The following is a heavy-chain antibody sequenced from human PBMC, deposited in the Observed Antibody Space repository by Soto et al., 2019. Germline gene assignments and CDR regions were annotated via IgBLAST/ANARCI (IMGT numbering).Heavy chain of an antibody. CDR2: ISSSGSTM. V-gene: IGHV3-48*04. CDR3: ATVPRILAPPV. J-gene: IGHJ6*02. CDR1: GFTFSTYS. Sequence: GGSLRLSCVASGFTFSTYSMNWVRQAPGMGLEWVSYISSSGSTMYYVDSVKGRFTISRDNAKNSLYLQMNSLRAEDTAVYYCATVPRILAPPVWGQGTTVTVSS. D-gene: IGHD1-26*01.